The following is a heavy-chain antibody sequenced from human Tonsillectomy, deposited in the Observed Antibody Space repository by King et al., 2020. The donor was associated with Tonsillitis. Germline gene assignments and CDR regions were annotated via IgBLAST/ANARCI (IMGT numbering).Heavy chain of an antibody. CDR1: GFTFGDYA. V-gene: IGHV3-49*04. CDR3: TRDLITMVRGVMVSGLDY. CDR2: IRSKAYGGTT. J-gene: IGHJ4*02. Sequence: VQLVESGGGLVQRGRSLRLSCTVSGFTFGDYAMSWARHAPGEGLGWLGFIRSKAYGGTTQYAASVKGRFTIPRDDYNSIANIQMNSQKTEDTVVYDCTRDLITMVRGVMVSGLDYWGQGTLVTVSS. D-gene: IGHD3-10*01.